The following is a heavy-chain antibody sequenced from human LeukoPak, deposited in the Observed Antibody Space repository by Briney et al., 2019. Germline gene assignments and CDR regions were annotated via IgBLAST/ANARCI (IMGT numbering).Heavy chain of an antibody. D-gene: IGHD1-26*01. CDR2: IGISSGNT. J-gene: IGHJ4*02. CDR1: GFNFIDYS. CDR3: AKELLPNDY. Sequence: GGSLRLSCAASGFNFIDYSMNWVRQAPGKGLEWISYIGISSGNTKYADSVKGRFTISRDKAKNTLYLQMNSLRAEDTALYYCAKELLPNDYWGQGTLVTVSS. V-gene: IGHV3-48*01.